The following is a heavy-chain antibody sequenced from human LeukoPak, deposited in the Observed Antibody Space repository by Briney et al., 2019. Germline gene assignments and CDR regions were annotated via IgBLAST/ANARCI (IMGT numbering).Heavy chain of an antibody. V-gene: IGHV4-59*08. CDR2: IYYSGST. CDR3: ARVTAMVTGWFDP. D-gene: IGHD5-18*01. J-gene: IGHJ5*02. CDR1: GGSISSND. Sequence: SETLSLTCSVSGGSISSNDWSWIRQPPGKGLEWIGYIYYSGSTNYNPSLKSRVTISLDTSKNQFSLKLSSVTAADTAVYYCARVTAMVTGWFDPWGQGTLVTVSS.